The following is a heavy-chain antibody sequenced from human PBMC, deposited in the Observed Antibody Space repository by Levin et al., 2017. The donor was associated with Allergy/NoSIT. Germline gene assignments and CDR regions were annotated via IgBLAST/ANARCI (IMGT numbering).Heavy chain of an antibody. Sequence: GGSLRLSCAASGFMFSNYDMSWVRQAPGKGLEWVSAVSRSGSSTYYADSVRGRFTIFRDNSKNALYLQMDSLRAEDTAVYYCAKGGRDSNWPFDYWGQGTLVTVSS. CDR2: VSRSGSST. V-gene: IGHV3-23*01. CDR3: AKGGRDSNWPFDY. D-gene: IGHD6-13*01. CDR1: GFMFSNYD. J-gene: IGHJ4*02.